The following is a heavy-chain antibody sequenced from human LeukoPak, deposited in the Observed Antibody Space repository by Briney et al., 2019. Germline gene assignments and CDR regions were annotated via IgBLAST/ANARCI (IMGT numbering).Heavy chain of an antibody. D-gene: IGHD4-11*01. Sequence: GGSLRLSCAASGFTFSSYAMHWGRQAPGRGLEYGSAISSNGGSTYYANSVKGRFTISRDNSKNTLYLQMGSLRAEDMAVYYCARADYHYYYYGMDVWGQGTTVTVSS. CDR1: GFTFSSYA. CDR2: ISSNGGST. CDR3: ARADYHYYYYGMDV. V-gene: IGHV3-64*01. J-gene: IGHJ6*02.